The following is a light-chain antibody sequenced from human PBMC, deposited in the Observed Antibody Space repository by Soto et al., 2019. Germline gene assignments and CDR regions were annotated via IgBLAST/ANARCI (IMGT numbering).Light chain of an antibody. J-gene: IGLJ2*01. Sequence: QSVLTQPPSVSGAPGQRVTISCTGSSSNIGAGYDVHWYQQLPGTAPKLLIYGNSNRASGVPDRFSGSKSDTSASLAITGLQAEYEADYYCQSYDSSLSGSKVFGGGTKLTVL. V-gene: IGLV1-40*01. CDR1: SSNIGAGYD. CDR3: QSYDSSLSGSKV. CDR2: GNS.